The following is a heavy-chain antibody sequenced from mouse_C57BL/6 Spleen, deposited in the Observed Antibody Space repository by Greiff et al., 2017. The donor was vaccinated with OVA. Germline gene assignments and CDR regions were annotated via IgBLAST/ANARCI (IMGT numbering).Heavy chain of an antibody. CDR2: IYPGDGDT. CDR3: ARSAGSPYYFDY. Sequence: VKLQESGPELVKPGASVKISCKASGYAFSSSWMNWVKQRPGKGLEWIGRIYPGDGDTNYNGKFKGKATLTADKSSSTAYMQLSSLTSEDSAVYFCARSAGSPYYFDYWGQGTTLTVSS. D-gene: IGHD1-1*01. CDR1: GYAFSSSW. V-gene: IGHV1-82*01. J-gene: IGHJ2*01.